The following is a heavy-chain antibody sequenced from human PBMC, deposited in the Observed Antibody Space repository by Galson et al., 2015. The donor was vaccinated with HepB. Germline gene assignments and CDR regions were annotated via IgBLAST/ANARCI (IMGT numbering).Heavy chain of an antibody. D-gene: IGHD3-9*01. V-gene: IGHV3-21*01. CDR3: ARDQALRYFDWLSQDAFDI. CDR1: GFTFSSYS. J-gene: IGHJ3*02. Sequence: SLRLSCAASGFTFSSYSMNWVRQAPGKGLEWVSSISSSSSYIYYADSVKGRFTISRDNAKNSLYLQMNSLRAEDTAVYYCARDQALRYFDWLSQDAFDIWGQGTMVTVSS. CDR2: ISSSSSYI.